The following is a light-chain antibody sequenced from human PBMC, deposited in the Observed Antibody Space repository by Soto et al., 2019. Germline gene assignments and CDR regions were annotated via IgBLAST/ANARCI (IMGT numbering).Light chain of an antibody. CDR3: MQGTNWPET. CDR1: ESLVYSDGNTY. CDR2: KVS. J-gene: IGKJ1*01. V-gene: IGKV2-30*01. Sequence: DVVMTQSPLSLPVTLGQPASISCRSSESLVYSDGNTYLNWFQQRPGQSPRRLIYKVSNRDSGVLDRFCGSGSGTAFTLKISRVEAEDVGLYYCMQGTNWPETFGQGTKVEIK.